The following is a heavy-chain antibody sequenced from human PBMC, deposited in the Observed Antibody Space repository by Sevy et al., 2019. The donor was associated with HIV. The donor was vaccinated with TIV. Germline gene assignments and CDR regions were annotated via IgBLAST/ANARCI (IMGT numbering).Heavy chain of an antibody. CDR2: ISWNSNTI. J-gene: IGHJ4*02. CDR1: GFSFEDYA. V-gene: IGHV3-9*01. CDR3: AKDTRTYSGSYYLDY. D-gene: IGHD1-26*01. Sequence: GGSLRLSCAASGFSFEDYAMHWVRQVPGKGLEWVSSISWNSNTIDYADSVKGRFTISRDNAKNSLYLQMKSLRNGDTALYYCAKDTRTYSGSYYLDYWGQGTLVTVSS.